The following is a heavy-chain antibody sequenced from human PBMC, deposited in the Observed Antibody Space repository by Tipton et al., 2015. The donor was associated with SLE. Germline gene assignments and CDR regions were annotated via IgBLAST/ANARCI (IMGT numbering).Heavy chain of an antibody. CDR3: AKDSQTLDALDL. Sequence: SLRLSCAASGFTFTSYCMSWGRQAPGKGREWVSGNSGSGASTYYTESVKGRFTISRDKSRNTLYLHMNSLRAEDTALYYCAKDSQTLDALDLWGQGTMVTVSS. CDR1: GFTFTSYC. CDR2: NSGSGAST. V-gene: IGHV3-23*01. J-gene: IGHJ3*01.